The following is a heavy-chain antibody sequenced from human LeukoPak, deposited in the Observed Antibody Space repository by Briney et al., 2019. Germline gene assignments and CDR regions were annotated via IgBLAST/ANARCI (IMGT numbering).Heavy chain of an antibody. D-gene: IGHD3-9*01. CDR1: GYTFTSYG. CDR3: ARDRVDILTGYPFFDY. V-gene: IGHV1-18*01. Sequence: GASVKVSCKASGYTFTSYGVSWVRQAPGQGLGWMGWISAYNGNTNYAQKLQGRVTMTTDTSTSTAYMELRSLRSDDTAVYYCARDRVDILTGYPFFDYWGQGTLVTVSS. CDR2: ISAYNGNT. J-gene: IGHJ4*02.